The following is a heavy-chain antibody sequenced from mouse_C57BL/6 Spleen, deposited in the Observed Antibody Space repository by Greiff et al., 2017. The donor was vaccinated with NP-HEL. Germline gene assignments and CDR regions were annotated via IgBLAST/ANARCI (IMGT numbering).Heavy chain of an antibody. V-gene: IGHV2-9*01. J-gene: IGHJ1*03. CDR3: AKRGYYGNFYWYFDV. CDR1: GFSLTSHG. Sequence: VNVVESGPGLVAPSQSLSITCTVSGFSLTSHGVDWVRPPPGKGLEWLGVIWGGGCTTYNSALMSRLSISKDNSKSQVFLKMNRLQTDDTAMYYCAKRGYYGNFYWYFDVWGTGTTVTVSS. CDR2: IWGGGCT. D-gene: IGHD2-1*01.